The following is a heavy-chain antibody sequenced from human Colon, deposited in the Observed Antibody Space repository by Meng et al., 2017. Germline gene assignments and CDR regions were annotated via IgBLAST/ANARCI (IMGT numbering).Heavy chain of an antibody. V-gene: IGHV1-46*01. Sequence: ASVKVSCKASGYTFTSYYMHWVRQAPGQGLEWMGIINPSGGSTSYAQKFQGRVTMTRDTSTSIVYMELSSLRSEDTAVYYCAREGAYYYDSSGYGDAFDIWGQGTMVTVSS. CDR1: GYTFTSYY. CDR2: INPSGGST. CDR3: AREGAYYYDSSGYGDAFDI. J-gene: IGHJ3*02. D-gene: IGHD3-22*01.